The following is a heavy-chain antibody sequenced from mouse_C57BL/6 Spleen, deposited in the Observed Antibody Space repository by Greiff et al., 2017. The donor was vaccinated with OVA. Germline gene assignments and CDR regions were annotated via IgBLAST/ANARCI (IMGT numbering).Heavy chain of an antibody. J-gene: IGHJ2*01. V-gene: IGHV1-55*01. CDR2: INPGSGST. CDR1: GYTFTSYW. D-gene: IGHD6-1*01. Sequence: QVHLKQSGAELVKPGASVKMSCKASGYTFTSYWITWVKQRPGQGLEWIGDINPGSGSTNYNEKFKSKATLTVDTSSSTAYMQLSSLTSEDSAVYYCAGGDSSLRNYFDYWGQGTTLTVSS. CDR3: AGGDSSLRNYFDY.